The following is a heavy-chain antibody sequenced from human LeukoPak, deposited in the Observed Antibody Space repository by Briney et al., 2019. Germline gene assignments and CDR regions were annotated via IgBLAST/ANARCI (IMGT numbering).Heavy chain of an antibody. Sequence: SGGSLRLSCAASGFTFSSYSMNWVRQAPGKGLEWVSSISSSSSYIYYADSVKGRFTISRDNAKNSLYLQMNSLRAEDTAVYYCARDLWFGEINRNWFDPWGQGTLVTVSS. J-gene: IGHJ5*02. CDR2: ISSSSSYI. D-gene: IGHD3-10*01. CDR3: ARDLWFGEINRNWFDP. V-gene: IGHV3-21*04. CDR1: GFTFSSYS.